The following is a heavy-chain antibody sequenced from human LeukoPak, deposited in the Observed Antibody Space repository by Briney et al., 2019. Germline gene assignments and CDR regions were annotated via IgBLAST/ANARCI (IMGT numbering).Heavy chain of an antibody. CDR3: AKDPPSGYCSGGTCNDSPFDS. CDR2: ITGGADIT. CDR1: GFTFSNYA. V-gene: IGHV3-23*01. D-gene: IGHD2-15*01. Sequence: GGSLRLSCAASGFTFSNYAMTWVRQAPGKGLEWVSLITGGADITYYADSVKGRFTISRDNSKNTLFLQMNSLRVEDTAVYYCAKDPPSGYCSGGTCNDSPFDSWGQGTLVTVSS. J-gene: IGHJ4*02.